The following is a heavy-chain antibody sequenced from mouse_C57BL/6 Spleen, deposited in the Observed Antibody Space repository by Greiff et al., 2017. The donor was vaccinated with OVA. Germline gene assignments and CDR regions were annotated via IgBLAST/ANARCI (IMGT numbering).Heavy chain of an antibody. J-gene: IGHJ2*01. Sequence: QVQLQQSGAELVKPGASVKLSCKASGYTFTEYTIHWVKQRSGQGLEWIGWFYPGSGSIQYNEKFKDKAPLTADKSSSTVYMELSRLTSEDSAVYFCARHAVYYGNYSYFDYWGQGTTLTVSS. CDR1: GYTFTEYT. CDR2: FYPGSGSI. CDR3: ARHAVYYGNYSYFDY. V-gene: IGHV1-62-2*01. D-gene: IGHD2-1*01.